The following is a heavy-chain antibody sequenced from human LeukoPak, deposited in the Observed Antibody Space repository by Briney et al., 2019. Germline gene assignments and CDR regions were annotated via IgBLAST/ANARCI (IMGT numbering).Heavy chain of an antibody. D-gene: IGHD1-26*01. Sequence: SGTLSLTCTVSGGSISSGGYYWSWIRQHPGKGLEWIGYIYYSGSTYYNPSLKSRVTISVDTSENQFSLRLNSVTAADTAVYYCARGATLDYWGQGTLVTVSS. J-gene: IGHJ4*02. V-gene: IGHV4-31*03. CDR1: GGSISSGGYY. CDR2: IYYSGST. CDR3: ARGATLDY.